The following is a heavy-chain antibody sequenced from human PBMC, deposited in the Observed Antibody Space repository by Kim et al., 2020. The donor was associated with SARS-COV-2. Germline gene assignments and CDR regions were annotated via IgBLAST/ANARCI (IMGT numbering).Heavy chain of an antibody. CDR2: IRSKVNSYAT. Sequence: GGSLRLSCAASGFTLSNYLMNWVRQASGKGLEWVGRIRSKVNSYATAYAASVKGRFTISRDDSKNTAYLQMNSLKTEDTAVYYCTRDSSGYYQNYWGQGTLVTVSS. J-gene: IGHJ4*02. V-gene: IGHV3-73*01. CDR1: GFTLSNYL. D-gene: IGHD3-22*01. CDR3: TRDSSGYYQNY.